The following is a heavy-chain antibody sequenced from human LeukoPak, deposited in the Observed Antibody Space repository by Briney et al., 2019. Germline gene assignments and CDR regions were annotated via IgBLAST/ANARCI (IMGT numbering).Heavy chain of an antibody. CDR3: AKAERILLPDY. CDR1: GFTFSSYA. D-gene: IGHD2-15*01. CDR2: ISGSGDST. V-gene: IGHV3-23*01. Sequence: GGSLRLSCAASGFTFSSYAMSRVRQAPGKGLEWVSAISGSGDSTYYADSVKGRFTISRDNSKNTLYLQMRAEDTAVYYCAKAERILLPDYWGQGTLVTVSS. J-gene: IGHJ4*02.